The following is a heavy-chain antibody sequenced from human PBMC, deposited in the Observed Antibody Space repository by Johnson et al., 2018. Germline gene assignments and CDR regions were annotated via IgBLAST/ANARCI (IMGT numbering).Heavy chain of an antibody. Sequence: EVQPQESGGGVVQLVESXRSLRLSCAASGFTFSHAWMSWVPQAPGKGLAWVGRIKSKTEGGTTDYAAPGKGRFDISRDDSKNTLDLQMNSLETRDTAVYYCTTVGYSSSSGWIYYYYGMDVWGQGTTVTVSS. D-gene: IGHD6-6*01. CDR1: GFTFSHAW. CDR3: TTVGYSSSSGWIYYYYGMDV. V-gene: IGHV3-15*01. J-gene: IGHJ6*02. CDR2: IKSKTEGGTT.